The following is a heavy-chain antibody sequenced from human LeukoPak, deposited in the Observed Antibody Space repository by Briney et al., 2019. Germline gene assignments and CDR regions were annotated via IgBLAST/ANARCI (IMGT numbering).Heavy chain of an antibody. CDR3: TTVSRLWFGEIWFDY. CDR2: IKQDGSEK. D-gene: IGHD3-10*01. CDR1: GFTFSSYA. J-gene: IGHJ4*02. V-gene: IGHV3-7*01. Sequence: GGSLRLSCAASGFTFSSYAMSWVRQAPGKGLEWVANIKQDGSEKYYVDSVKGRFTISRDNAKNSLYLQMNSLRAEDTAVYYCTTVSRLWFGEIWFDYWGQGTLVTVSS.